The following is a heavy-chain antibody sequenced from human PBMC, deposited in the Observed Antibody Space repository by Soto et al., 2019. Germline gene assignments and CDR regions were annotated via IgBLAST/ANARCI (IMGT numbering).Heavy chain of an antibody. D-gene: IGHD3-10*01. Sequence: EVQLLESGGGLVQPGGSLRLSCAASGFTFSNYAINWVRQAPGKGLEWVSGITLNGDNTYHADSVKGRFTVSRDNSKNTLYLEMKSRRVEDTAVYYCARELYYYAYGMDVWGPGTTVIVSS. CDR3: ARELYYYAYGMDV. CDR2: ITLNGDNT. J-gene: IGHJ6*02. V-gene: IGHV3-23*01. CDR1: GFTFSNYA.